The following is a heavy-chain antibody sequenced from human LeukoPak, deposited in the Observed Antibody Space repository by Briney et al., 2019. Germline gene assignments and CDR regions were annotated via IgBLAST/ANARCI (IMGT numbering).Heavy chain of an antibody. CDR1: GYTFTDYY. Sequence: ASVKVSCKASGYTFTDYYMHWLRQAPGQGLERMGWINLNSGGTKFAQRFQGRVTMARDTSITTGHMELSRLTSDDTAVYYCARDSAALPGAYFDYWGQGTLVTVSS. CDR3: ARDSAALPGAYFDY. CDR2: INLNSGGT. V-gene: IGHV1-2*02. J-gene: IGHJ4*02. D-gene: IGHD6-13*01.